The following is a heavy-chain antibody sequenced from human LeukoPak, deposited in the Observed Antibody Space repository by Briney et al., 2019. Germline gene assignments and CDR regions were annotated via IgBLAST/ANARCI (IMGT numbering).Heavy chain of an antibody. CDR3: AKGAYYFDF. J-gene: IGHJ4*02. V-gene: IGHV3-23*01. CDR1: GFTFSSYG. D-gene: IGHD2-21*01. CDR2: ISASGAST. Sequence: GGSLRLSCAASGFTFSSYGMHWVRQAPGKGLEWVSTISASGASTYYADSVKGRFTLSRDNTKYTLYLQMNSLRAEDTALYYCAKGAYYFDFWGQGTLVTVSS.